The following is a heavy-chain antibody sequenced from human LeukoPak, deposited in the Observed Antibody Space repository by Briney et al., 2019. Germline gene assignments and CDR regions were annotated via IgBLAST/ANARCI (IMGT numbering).Heavy chain of an antibody. Sequence: SSETLSLTCTVSGGSISSGGYYWSWIRQHPGKGLEWIGYIYTSGGTNYIPSLKGRVTISIDTSKSQFSLKLSSVTAADSAVYYCARLTRLSTSPDRYYLDYWGQGTLVTVSS. J-gene: IGHJ4*02. CDR1: GGSISSGGYY. CDR3: ARLTRLSTSPDRYYLDY. CDR2: IYTSGGT. D-gene: IGHD6-6*01. V-gene: IGHV4-61*08.